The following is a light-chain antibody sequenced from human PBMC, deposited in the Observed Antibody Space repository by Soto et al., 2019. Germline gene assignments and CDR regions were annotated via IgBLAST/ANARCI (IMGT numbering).Light chain of an antibody. Sequence: QSVLTQPPSVSAAPGQKVTISCSGSNSNIGNNYVSWYQHLPGTAPKLLIYDNNKRPSGIPDRCSGTKSGTSATLGITGLQPGDEADYYCATWDSSLIAGVFGGGTKLTVL. CDR1: NSNIGNNY. V-gene: IGLV1-51*01. J-gene: IGLJ2*01. CDR2: DNN. CDR3: ATWDSSLIAGV.